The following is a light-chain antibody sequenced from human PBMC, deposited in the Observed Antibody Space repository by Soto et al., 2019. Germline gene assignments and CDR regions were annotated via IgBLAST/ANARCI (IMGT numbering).Light chain of an antibody. CDR3: QQYDNYPLT. V-gene: IGKV1-33*01. Sequence: DIQMTQSPSSLSASVGDRVTITCRASQVISKFLNWYQLKPGKAPKLLIFDASKLETGVTSRFSGHRSGTDFSFIISSLQPEDIATYYCQQYDNYPLTFGGGTKVDIK. CDR1: QVISKF. J-gene: IGKJ4*01. CDR2: DAS.